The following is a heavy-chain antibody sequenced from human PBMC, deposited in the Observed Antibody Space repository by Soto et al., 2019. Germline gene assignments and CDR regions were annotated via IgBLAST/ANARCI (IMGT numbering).Heavy chain of an antibody. CDR2: INSDGSST. CDR3: ARTGELRYFDWLLSPYYYYGMDV. Sequence: GGSLRLSCAASGFTFSSYWMHWVRQAPGKGLVWVSRINSDGSSTSYADSVKGRFTVSRDNAKNTLYLQMNSLRAEDTAVYYCARTGELRYFDWLLSPYYYYGMDVWGQGTTVTVSS. J-gene: IGHJ6*02. D-gene: IGHD3-9*01. V-gene: IGHV3-74*01. CDR1: GFTFSSYW.